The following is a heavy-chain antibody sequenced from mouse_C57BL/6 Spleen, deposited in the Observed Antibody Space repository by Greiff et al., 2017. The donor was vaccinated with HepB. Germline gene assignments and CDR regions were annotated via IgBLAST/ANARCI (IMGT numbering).Heavy chain of an antibody. CDR3: ARDLGELGHYYAMDY. Sequence: EVKLVESEGGLVQPGSSMKLSCTASGFTFSDYYMAWVRQVPEKGLEWVANINYDGSSTYYMDSLKSRFIISRDNAKNILYLQMSSLKSEDTATYYCARDLGELGHYYAMDYWGQGTSVTVSS. D-gene: IGHD4-1*01. V-gene: IGHV5-16*01. CDR1: GFTFSDYY. J-gene: IGHJ4*01. CDR2: INYDGSST.